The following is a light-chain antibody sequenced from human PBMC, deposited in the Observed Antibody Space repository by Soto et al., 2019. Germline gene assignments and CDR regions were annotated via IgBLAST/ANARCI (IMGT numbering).Light chain of an antibody. V-gene: IGKV1-5*01. CDR2: DAS. Sequence: IQMTQSPSTLSASVGDRVTFTCRASQTISSWLAWYQQKPGKAPKILIYDASSLQSGVPSRFSGSGSGTEFTLTISSLQPDDSAIYYCQLYYNYSTFGQGTKVEIK. CDR3: QLYYNYST. CDR1: QTISSW. J-gene: IGKJ1*01.